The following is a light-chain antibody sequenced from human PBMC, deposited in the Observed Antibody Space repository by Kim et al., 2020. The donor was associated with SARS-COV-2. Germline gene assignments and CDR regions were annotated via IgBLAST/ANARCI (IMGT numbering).Light chain of an antibody. Sequence: SAELTQDPAVSVALGQTVRITCQGDSLRSYYASWYQQKPGHAPVLVIYGKNNRPSGIPDRFSGSSSGNTASLTITGAQAEDEADYYCNSRDSSGNLHYVF. CDR3: NSRDSSGNLHYV. J-gene: IGLJ1*01. CDR2: GKN. CDR1: SLRSYY. V-gene: IGLV3-19*01.